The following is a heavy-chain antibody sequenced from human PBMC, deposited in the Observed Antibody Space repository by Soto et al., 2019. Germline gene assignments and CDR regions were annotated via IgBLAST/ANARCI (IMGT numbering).Heavy chain of an antibody. Sequence: SVKVSCKASGGTFSSYAISWVRQAPGQGLEWMGGIIPIFGTANYAQKFQGRVTITADESTSTAYMELSSLRSEDTAVYYCASWIQLWPSLDYWGQGTLVTVSS. CDR1: GGTFSSYA. CDR2: IIPIFGTA. V-gene: IGHV1-69*13. J-gene: IGHJ4*02. CDR3: ASWIQLWPSLDY. D-gene: IGHD5-18*01.